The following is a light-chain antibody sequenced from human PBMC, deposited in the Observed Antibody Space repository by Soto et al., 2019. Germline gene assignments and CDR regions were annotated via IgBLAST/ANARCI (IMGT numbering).Light chain of an antibody. Sequence: DIQMTQSPSTLSASVGDRVTITCRASQSISSWLSSYQQKPGKAPNLLIYKASSLESGVPSWFSGSGSGTEFTLTISSLQPDDFATYYCQQYNSVYTFGQGTKLEIK. CDR1: QSISSW. V-gene: IGKV1-5*03. CDR2: KAS. J-gene: IGKJ2*01. CDR3: QQYNSVYT.